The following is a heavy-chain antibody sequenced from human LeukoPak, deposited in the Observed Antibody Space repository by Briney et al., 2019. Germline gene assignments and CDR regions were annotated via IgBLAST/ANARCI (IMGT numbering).Heavy chain of an antibody. J-gene: IGHJ4*02. CDR3: AKGIAGYCSSTSCYAPFDY. Sequence: GGSLRLSCAASGFTFSSYAMSWVRQAPGKGLEWVSAISGGGGSTYYADSVKGRFTISRDNSKNTLYLQMNSLRAEDTAVYYCAKGIAGYCSSTSCYAPFDYWGQGTLVTVSS. D-gene: IGHD2-2*01. CDR1: GFTFSSYA. V-gene: IGHV3-23*01. CDR2: ISGGGGST.